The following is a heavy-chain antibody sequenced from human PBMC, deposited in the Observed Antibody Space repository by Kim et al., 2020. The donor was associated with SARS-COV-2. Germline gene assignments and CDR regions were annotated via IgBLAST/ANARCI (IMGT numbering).Heavy chain of an antibody. CDR1: GFTFSSYS. CDR3: ARDRPGLLWFGEQTKEGL. D-gene: IGHD3-10*01. Sequence: GGSLRLSCAASGFTFSSYSMNWVRQAPGKGLEWVSYISSSSSTIYYADSVKGRFTISRDNAKNSLYLQMNSLRAEDTAVYYCARDRPGLLWFGEQTKEGLWGQGTLVTVSS. V-gene: IGHV3-48*04. J-gene: IGHJ4*02. CDR2: ISSSSSTI.